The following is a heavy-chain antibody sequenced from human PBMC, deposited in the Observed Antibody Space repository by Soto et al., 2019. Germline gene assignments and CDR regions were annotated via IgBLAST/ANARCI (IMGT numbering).Heavy chain of an antibody. J-gene: IGHJ4*02. V-gene: IGHV5-51*01. CDR1: GYYFASYW. CDR3: ARQGNGAEGFDY. CDR2: IYPGDSDT. Sequence: EVQLVQSGAEVKKPGESLKISCKGSGYYFASYWIGWVRQLPGKGLEWMGNIYPGDSDTRYSPPLQGHVTISADKSISTAYLQWTSLKASDTAMYYCARQGNGAEGFDYWGQGTLVTVSS. D-gene: IGHD4-17*01.